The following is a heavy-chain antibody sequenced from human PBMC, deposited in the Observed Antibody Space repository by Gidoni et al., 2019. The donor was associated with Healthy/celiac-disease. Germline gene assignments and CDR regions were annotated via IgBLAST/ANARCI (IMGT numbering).Heavy chain of an antibody. Sequence: QVQLVQSGAEVKKPGSSVKVSCKASGGTFSSYAISWGRQAPGQGLEWMGGIIPIFGTANYAQKFQGRVTITADKSTSTAYMELSSLRSEDTAVYYCARDWEVPAAPYYYYYMDVWGKGTTVTVSS. CDR1: GGTFSSYA. V-gene: IGHV1-69*06. J-gene: IGHJ6*03. CDR3: ARDWEVPAAPYYYYYMDV. CDR2: IIPIFGTA. D-gene: IGHD2-2*01.